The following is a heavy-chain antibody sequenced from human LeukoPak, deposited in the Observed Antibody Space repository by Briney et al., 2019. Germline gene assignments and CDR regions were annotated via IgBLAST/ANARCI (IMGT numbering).Heavy chain of an antibody. D-gene: IGHD3-10*01. V-gene: IGHV3-7*01. J-gene: IGHJ5*02. Sequence: GGSLRLSRAASGFTFSTYWMSWVRQAPGKGPEWVANIKEDGSEAYYMDSVRGRFTISRDNAETSLHLQMDSLRAEDTAVYYCFRDDGPGTWGQGTLVTVSS. CDR2: IKEDGSEA. CDR1: GFTFSTYW. CDR3: FRDDGPGT.